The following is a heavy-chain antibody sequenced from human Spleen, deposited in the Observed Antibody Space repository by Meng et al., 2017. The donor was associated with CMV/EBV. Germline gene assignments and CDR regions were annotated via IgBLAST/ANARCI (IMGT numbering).Heavy chain of an antibody. CDR3: ATATAMVEYYYYGMDV. D-gene: IGHD5-18*01. CDR2: IYSGGST. V-gene: IGHV3-66*02. Sequence: GGSLRLSCAASGFTVSSNYMSWVRQAPGKGLEWVSVIYSGGSTYYADSVKGRFTISRDNSKNTLYLQMNSLRAEDTAVYYCATATAMVEYYYYGMDVWGQGTTVTVSS. CDR1: GFTVSSNY. J-gene: IGHJ6*02.